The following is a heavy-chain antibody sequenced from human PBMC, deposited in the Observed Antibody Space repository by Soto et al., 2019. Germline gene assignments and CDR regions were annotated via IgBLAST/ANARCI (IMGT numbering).Heavy chain of an antibody. V-gene: IGHV1-3*01. D-gene: IGHD4-4*01. CDR3: ASSYSNYALIDYYYYGMDV. Sequence: QVQLVQSGAEVKKPGASVKVSCKASGYTFTSYAMHWVRQAPGQRLEWMGWINAGNGNTKYSQKFQGRVTITRDTPPXXAXLELSSLRSEDTAVYYCASSYSNYALIDYYYYGMDVWGQGTTVTVSS. J-gene: IGHJ6*02. CDR2: INAGNGNT. CDR1: GYTFTSYA.